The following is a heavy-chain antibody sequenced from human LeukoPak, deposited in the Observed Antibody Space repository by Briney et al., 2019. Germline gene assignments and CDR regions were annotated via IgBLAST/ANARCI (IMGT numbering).Heavy chain of an antibody. D-gene: IGHD3-3*01. Sequence: GGSLRLSCAASGFTFSDYYMSWIRQAPGKGLEWVSYISSSGSAIYYADSAKGRFTISRDNAKNSLYLQINSLRAEDTAVYYCARRDDFWSADYWGQGTLVTVSS. J-gene: IGHJ4*02. CDR3: ARRDDFWSADY. CDR1: GFTFSDYY. CDR2: ISSSGSAI. V-gene: IGHV3-11*01.